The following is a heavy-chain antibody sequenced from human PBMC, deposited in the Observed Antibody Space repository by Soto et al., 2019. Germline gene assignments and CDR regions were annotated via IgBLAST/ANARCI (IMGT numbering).Heavy chain of an antibody. J-gene: IGHJ4*02. Sequence: GGSLRLSCAASGFTFSSYAMHWVRQAPGKGLEWVAVISYDGSNKYYADSVKGRFTISRDNSKNTLYLQMNSLRAEDTAVYYCARGQVYYDILTGYYPPFDYWGQGTLVTVSS. CDR2: ISYDGSNK. CDR1: GFTFSSYA. V-gene: IGHV3-30-3*01. D-gene: IGHD3-9*01. CDR3: ARGQVYYDILTGYYPPFDY.